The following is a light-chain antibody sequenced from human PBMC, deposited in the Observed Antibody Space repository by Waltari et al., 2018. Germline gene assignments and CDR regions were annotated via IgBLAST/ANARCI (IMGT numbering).Light chain of an antibody. Sequence: QSALTQPASVSGSPGQSITISCTGTSSDVGGYKYVSWYQQHPGKAPKLMIYDVTIRPAGVSNRFSGSKSGNTASLTISGLQAADEADYYCSSYTSTFTLVVFGGGTKLTVL. CDR1: SSDVGGYKY. CDR3: SSYTSTFTLVV. CDR2: DVT. V-gene: IGLV2-14*03. J-gene: IGLJ2*01.